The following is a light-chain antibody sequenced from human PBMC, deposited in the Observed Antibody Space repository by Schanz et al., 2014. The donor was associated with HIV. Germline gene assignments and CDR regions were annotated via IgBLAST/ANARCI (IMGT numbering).Light chain of an antibody. J-gene: IGKJ1*01. Sequence: EIVLTQSPGTLSLSPGERATLSCRASQSVSSSYFAWYQQKPGQAPRLLIYGASTRATGIPPRFSGSGSGTDFTLTISSLQPDDVAGYFCQQRSGWPPTWSFGQGTKVELK. V-gene: IGKV3D-20*02. CDR3: QQRSGWPPTWS. CDR1: QSVSSSY. CDR2: GAS.